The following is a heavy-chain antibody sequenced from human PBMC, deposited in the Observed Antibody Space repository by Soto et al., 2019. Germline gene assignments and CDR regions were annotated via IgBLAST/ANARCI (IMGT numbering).Heavy chain of an antibody. V-gene: IGHV3-21*01. CDR1: GFTFSSYS. D-gene: IGHD3-16*02. J-gene: IGHJ3*02. CDR2: ISSSSSYI. Sequence: EVQLVESGGGLVKPGGSLRLSCAASGFTFSSYSMNWVRQAPGKGLEWVSSISSSSSYIYYADSVKGRFTISRDNAKNYLFLQMNRLRAEDTAVYYCARDGDYVWGSYRWSDAFDIWGQGTMVTVSS. CDR3: ARDGDYVWGSYRWSDAFDI.